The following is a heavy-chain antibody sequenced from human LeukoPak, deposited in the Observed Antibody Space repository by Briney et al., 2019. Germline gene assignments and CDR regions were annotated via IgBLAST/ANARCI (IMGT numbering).Heavy chain of an antibody. CDR1: GFTFSSYG. D-gene: IGHD6-13*01. CDR2: IWYDGSNK. V-gene: IGHV3-33*08. CDR3: AGSSWQNWFDP. J-gene: IGHJ5*02. Sequence: PGGSLRLSCAASGFTFSSYGMHWVRQAPGKGLEWVAVIWYDGSNKYYADSVKGRFTISRDNSKNTLYLQMNSLRAEDTAVYYCAGSSWQNWFDPWGQGTLVTVSS.